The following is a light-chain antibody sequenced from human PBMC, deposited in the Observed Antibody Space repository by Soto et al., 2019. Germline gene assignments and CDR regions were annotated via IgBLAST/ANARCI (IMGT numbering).Light chain of an antibody. Sequence: EVVMTKSPATLSVSPGERATLSCRASQNVNANLAWYQQKPGQAPRLLIHGASTRATGIPARFSGSGFGTEFILTISRLQSEDFAVYYCQQYNTWLWAFGQGTKV. CDR1: QNVNAN. CDR3: QQYNTWLWA. CDR2: GAS. V-gene: IGKV3-15*01. J-gene: IGKJ1*01.